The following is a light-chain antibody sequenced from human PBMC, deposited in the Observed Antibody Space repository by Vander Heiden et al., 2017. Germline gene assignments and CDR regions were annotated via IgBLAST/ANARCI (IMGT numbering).Light chain of an antibody. J-gene: IGKJ5*01. V-gene: IGKV1-9*01. CDR1: QGISRY. Sequence: DIQLTQSPSFLSASVGDRVTLPCRASQGISRYLAWYQQKPGKDPKLLIYAASTLQSGVPSRFCGSGSGTEDTLTTSSLQPEDFATYYCQQHNSYPITFGQGTRLEIK. CDR3: QQHNSYPIT. CDR2: AAS.